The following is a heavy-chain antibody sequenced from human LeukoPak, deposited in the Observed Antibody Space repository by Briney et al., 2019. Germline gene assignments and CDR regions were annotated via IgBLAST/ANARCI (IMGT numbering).Heavy chain of an antibody. V-gene: IGHV3-23*01. J-gene: IGHJ4*02. Sequence: GGSLRLSCAASGFTFSSYAMGWVRQAPGKGLEWVSVISGSGGSTYYADSVKGQFTISRDDSKNTLYLQMNSLRAEDTAVYYCAKGNSASCYTSFDYWGQGTLVTVSS. CDR2: ISGSGGST. CDR1: GFTFSSYA. CDR3: AKGNSASCYTSFDY. D-gene: IGHD2-2*02.